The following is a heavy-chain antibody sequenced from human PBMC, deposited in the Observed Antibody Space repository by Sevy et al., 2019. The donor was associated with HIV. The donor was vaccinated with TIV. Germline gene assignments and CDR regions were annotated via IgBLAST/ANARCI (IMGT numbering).Heavy chain of an antibody. Sequence: GGSLRLSCAASGFTFSGSAMHWVRQASGKGLEWVGRIRSKANSYATAYAASVKGRFTISRDDSKNTADLQMNSLKTEDTAVYYCTTFFGARNYWGQGTLVTVSS. CDR3: TTFFGARNY. CDR1: GFTFSGSA. D-gene: IGHD3-3*01. J-gene: IGHJ4*02. V-gene: IGHV3-73*01. CDR2: IRSKANSYAT.